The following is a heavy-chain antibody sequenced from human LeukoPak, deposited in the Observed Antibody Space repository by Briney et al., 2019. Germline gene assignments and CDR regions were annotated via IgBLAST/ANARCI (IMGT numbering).Heavy chain of an antibody. CDR3: ARDLVGAYYYYYGMDV. J-gene: IGHJ6*02. CDR1: GFTFSSSA. Sequence: GGSLRLSCAASGFTFSSSAMSWVRQAPGKGLEWVSAISNNGGYTYYADSVQGRFTISRDNSKSTLCLQMNSLRAEDTAVYYCARDLVGAYYYYYGMDVWGQGTTVTVSS. V-gene: IGHV3-23*01. D-gene: IGHD1-26*01. CDR2: ISNNGGYT.